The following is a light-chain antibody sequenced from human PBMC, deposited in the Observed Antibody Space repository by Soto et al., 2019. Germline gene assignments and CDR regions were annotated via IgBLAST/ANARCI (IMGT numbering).Light chain of an antibody. CDR2: EVS. CDR1: SSDVGGYNY. V-gene: IGLV2-14*01. CDR3: SSYTSSSTPFYV. J-gene: IGLJ1*01. Sequence: QSALTQPASVSGSPGQSITISCTGASSDVGGYNYVSWYQQHPGKAPKLMIYEVSNRPSGVSNRFSGSKSGNTASLTISGLQAEDEDDYHCSSYTSSSTPFYVFGNGTKVTV.